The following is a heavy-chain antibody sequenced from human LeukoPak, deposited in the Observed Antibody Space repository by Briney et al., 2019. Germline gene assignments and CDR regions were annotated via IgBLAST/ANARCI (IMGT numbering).Heavy chain of an antibody. V-gene: IGHV4-30-2*01. D-gene: IGHD4-17*01. CDR2: IYHSGST. J-gene: IGHJ4*02. Sequence: SQTLSLTCAVSGGSISSGGYSWSWIRQPPGKGLEWIGYIYHSGSTYYNPSLKSRVTISVDRSKNQFSLKLSSVTAADTAVYYCAGGSVTIYVGGTFDYWGQGTLVTVSS. CDR3: AGGSVTIYVGGTFDY. CDR1: GGSISSGGYS.